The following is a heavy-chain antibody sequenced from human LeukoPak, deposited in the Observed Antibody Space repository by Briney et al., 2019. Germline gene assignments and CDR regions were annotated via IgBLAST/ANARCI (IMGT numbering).Heavy chain of an antibody. CDR2: INPNSGGI. V-gene: IGHV1-2*06. CDR3: AKEADIVSFDL. D-gene: IGHD2-15*01. Sequence: GASVKVSCKASGYTFTGYYMHWVRQAPGQGLEWMGRINPNSGGINYAQKFQGRVTMTRDTSISTAYMELSRLRSDDTAVYFCAKEADIVSFDLWGRGTLVTVSS. J-gene: IGHJ2*01. CDR1: GYTFTGYY.